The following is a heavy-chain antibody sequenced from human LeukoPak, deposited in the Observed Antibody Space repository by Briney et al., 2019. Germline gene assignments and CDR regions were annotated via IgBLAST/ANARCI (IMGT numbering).Heavy chain of an antibody. CDR2: INPNSGGT. CDR1: GYTFTSYA. V-gene: IGHV1-2*02. Sequence: ASVKVSCKASGYTFTSYAMNWVRQAPGQGLEWMGWINPNSGGTNYAQKFQGRVTMTRDTSISTAYMELSRLRSDDTAVYYCARDIVGYSSGWYDYWGQGTLVTVSS. D-gene: IGHD6-19*01. CDR3: ARDIVGYSSGWYDY. J-gene: IGHJ4*02.